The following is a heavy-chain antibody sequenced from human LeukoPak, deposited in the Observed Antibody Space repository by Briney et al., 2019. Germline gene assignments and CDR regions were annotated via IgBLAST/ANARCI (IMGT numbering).Heavy chain of an antibody. V-gene: IGHV4-59*12. CDR1: GGSISNYY. D-gene: IGHD6-13*01. CDR2: MYYTGST. J-gene: IGHJ6*02. Sequence: PSETLSLTCTVSGGSISNYYWSWIRQPPGKGLEWIGYMYYTGSTNYNPSLKSRVTISVDTSKNQFSLKLSSVTAADTAVYYCARQLDYYYGMDVWGQGTTVTVSS. CDR3: ARQLDYYYGMDV.